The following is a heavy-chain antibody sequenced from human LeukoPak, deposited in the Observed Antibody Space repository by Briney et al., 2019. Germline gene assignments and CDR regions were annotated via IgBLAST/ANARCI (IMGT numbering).Heavy chain of an antibody. CDR1: GFTVSSNY. V-gene: IGHV3-74*01. CDR3: ASGYYDSSGYYLGDYFDY. J-gene: IGHJ4*02. Sequence: PGGSLRLSCAASGFTVSSNYMSWVRQAPGKGLVWVSRINSDGSSTNYADSVKGRFTISRDNAKNTLYLQMNSLRTEDTAVYYCASGYYDSSGYYLGDYFDYWGQGTLVTVSS. CDR2: INSDGSST. D-gene: IGHD3-22*01.